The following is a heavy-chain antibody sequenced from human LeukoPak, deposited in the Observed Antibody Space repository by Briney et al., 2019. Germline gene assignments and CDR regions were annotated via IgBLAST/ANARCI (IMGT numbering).Heavy chain of an antibody. CDR3: ARTDGFDY. Sequence: GGSLRLSCAASGFTFNSFGMSWVRQAPGKGLEWLSYISSSSSTIYYADSVKGRFTISRDNAKNSLYLQMNSLRAEDTAVYYCARTDGFDYWGQGTLVTVSS. CDR1: GFTFNSFG. J-gene: IGHJ4*02. CDR2: ISSSSSTI. V-gene: IGHV3-48*04.